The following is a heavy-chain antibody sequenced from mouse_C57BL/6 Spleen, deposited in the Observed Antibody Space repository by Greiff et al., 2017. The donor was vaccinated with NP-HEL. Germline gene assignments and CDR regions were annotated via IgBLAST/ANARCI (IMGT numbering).Heavy chain of an antibody. CDR2: ISSGSSTI. CDR3: ARMGLRLGYFDV. V-gene: IGHV5-17*01. J-gene: IGHJ1*03. D-gene: IGHD1-1*01. Sequence: DVKLVESGGGLVKPGGSLKLSCAASGFTFSDYGMHWVRQAPEKGLEWVAYISSGSSTIYYADTVKGRFTISRDNAKNTLFLQMTSLRSEDTAMYYCARMGLRLGYFDVWGTGTTVTVSS. CDR1: GFTFSDYG.